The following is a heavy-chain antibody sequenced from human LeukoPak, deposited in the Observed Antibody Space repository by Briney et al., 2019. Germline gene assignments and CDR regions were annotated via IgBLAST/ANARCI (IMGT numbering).Heavy chain of an antibody. CDR3: ARVYGSGSYYNGYYYYYMDV. CDR1: GGSISSGSYY. Sequence: SQTLSLTCTVSGGSISSGSYYWSWIRQPAGKGLEWIGRIYTSGSTNYNPSLKSRVTISVDTSKNQFSLKLSSVTAADTAVYYCARVYGSGSYYNGYYYYYMDVWGKGTTVTISS. J-gene: IGHJ6*03. V-gene: IGHV4-61*02. CDR2: IYTSGST. D-gene: IGHD3-10*01.